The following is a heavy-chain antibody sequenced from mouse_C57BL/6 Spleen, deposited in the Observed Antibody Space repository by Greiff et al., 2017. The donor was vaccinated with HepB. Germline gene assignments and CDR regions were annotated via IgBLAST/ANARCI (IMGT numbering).Heavy chain of an antibody. V-gene: IGHV10-1*01. CDR2: IRSKSNNYAT. J-gene: IGHJ4*01. D-gene: IGHD2-14*01. CDR3: VRGDRHYAMDY. CDR1: GFSFNTYA. Sequence: EVMLVESGGGLVQPKGSLKLSCAASGFSFNTYAMNWVRQAPGKGLEWVARIRSKSNNYATYYADSVKDRFTISRDDSESMLYLQMNNLKTEDTAMYYCVRGDRHYAMDYWGQGTSVTVSS.